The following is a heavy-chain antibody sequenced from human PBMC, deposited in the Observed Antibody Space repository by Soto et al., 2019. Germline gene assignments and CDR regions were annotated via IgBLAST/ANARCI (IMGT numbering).Heavy chain of an antibody. J-gene: IGHJ6*02. CDR1: GYSFTSYR. CDR2: IYPGDSDT. D-gene: IGHD3-10*01. Sequence: GESLKISCKGSGYSFTSYRIGWVRQMPGKGLECMGIIYPGDSDTRYSPSFQGQVTISADKSISTAYLQWSSLKASDTAMYYCAGGGVRGVITRTRDYYGMDVWGQGTTVTVSS. V-gene: IGHV5-51*01. CDR3: AGGGVRGVITRTRDYYGMDV.